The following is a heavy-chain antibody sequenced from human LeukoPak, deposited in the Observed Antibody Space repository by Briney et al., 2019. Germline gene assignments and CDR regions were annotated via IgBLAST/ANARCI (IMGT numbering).Heavy chain of an antibody. V-gene: IGHV1-3*01. CDR2: INAGNGNT. J-gene: IGHJ4*02. D-gene: IGHD1-14*01. CDR1: GYTVTSYA. Sequence: ASVKVSCKASGYTVTSYAMHWVRQAPGQRLAWMGWINAGNGNTKYSQKFQGRVTITRDTSASTAYMELSSLRSEDTAVYYCARDNPGSYYFDYWGQGTLVTVSS. CDR3: ARDNPGSYYFDY.